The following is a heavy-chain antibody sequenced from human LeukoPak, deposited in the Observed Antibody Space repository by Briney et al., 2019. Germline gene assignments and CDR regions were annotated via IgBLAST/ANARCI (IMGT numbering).Heavy chain of an antibody. CDR3: ARTATVTTNYFDY. D-gene: IGHD4-17*01. CDR2: IKQDGSEK. CDR1: GFTFSNAW. Sequence: GGSLRLSCAASGFTFSNAWMSWVRQAPGKGLEWVANIKQDGSEKYYVDSVKGRFTISRDNAKNSLYLQMNSLRAEDTAVYYCARTATVTTNYFDYWGQGTLVTVSS. V-gene: IGHV3-7*01. J-gene: IGHJ4*02.